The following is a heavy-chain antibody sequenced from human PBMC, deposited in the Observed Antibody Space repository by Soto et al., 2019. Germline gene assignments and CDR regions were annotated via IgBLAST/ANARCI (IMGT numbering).Heavy chain of an antibody. CDR3: ARVDRVRGVGLYGMDV. CDR2: INPNSGGT. CDR1: GYTFTGYY. D-gene: IGHD3-10*01. Sequence: GASVKVSCKASGYTFTGYYMHWVRQAPGQGLEWMGWINPNSGGTNYAQKFQGWVTMTRDTSISTAYMELSRLRSDDTAVYYCARVDRVRGVGLYGMDVWGQGTTVTVSS. V-gene: IGHV1-2*04. J-gene: IGHJ6*02.